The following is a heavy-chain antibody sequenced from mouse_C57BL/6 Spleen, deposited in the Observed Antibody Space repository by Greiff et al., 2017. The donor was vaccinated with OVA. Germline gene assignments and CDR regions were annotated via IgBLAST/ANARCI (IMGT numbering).Heavy chain of an antibody. CDR3: ARHEDNWYYFDY. Sequence: QVQLQQSGAELVKPGASVKLSCKASGYTFTEYTIHWVKQRSGQGLEWIGWFYPGSGSIKYNEKFKDKTTLTAEKSASKVYMELSRLTSEDSAVYFGARHEDNWYYFDYWGQGTTLTVSS. CDR1: GYTFTEYT. J-gene: IGHJ2*01. CDR2: FYPGSGSI. V-gene: IGHV1-62-2*01. D-gene: IGHD4-1*01.